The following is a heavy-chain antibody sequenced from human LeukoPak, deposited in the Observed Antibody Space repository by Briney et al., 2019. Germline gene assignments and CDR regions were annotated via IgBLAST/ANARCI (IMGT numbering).Heavy chain of an antibody. Sequence: PGGALRLSCSASGFTFSSYRMHWGRQAPGKGVEWVAVISYYGSNKYYADSVKGRVTISRDNSKNTLYLQMNSLRAEDTAVYYCALTRDYFDYWGQGTLVTVSS. CDR2: ISYYGSNK. CDR3: ALTRDYFDY. CDR1: GFTFSSYR. J-gene: IGHJ4*02. V-gene: IGHV3-30*03.